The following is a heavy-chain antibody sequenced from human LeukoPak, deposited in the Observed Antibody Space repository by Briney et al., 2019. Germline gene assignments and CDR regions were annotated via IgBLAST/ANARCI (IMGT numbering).Heavy chain of an antibody. CDR3: ARTTLKAIAGYFDY. Sequence: GASVKVSCKASGYTFTSYGISWVRQAPGQGLEWMGWISAYNGNTNYAQKLQGRVTMTTDTSTSTAYMELRSLRSDDTAVYYCARTTLKAIAGYFDYWGQGTLVTVSS. D-gene: IGHD1-1*01. CDR2: ISAYNGNT. J-gene: IGHJ4*02. CDR1: GYTFTSYG. V-gene: IGHV1-18*01.